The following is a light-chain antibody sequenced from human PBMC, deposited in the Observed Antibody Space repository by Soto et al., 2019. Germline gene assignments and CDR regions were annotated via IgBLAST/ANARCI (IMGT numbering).Light chain of an antibody. Sequence: EVVLTQSPGTLSLSPGERVTLSCRASQSVASSYLAWYQQKPGRAPRLLFYSASSRATGIPDRFSGSGSGTDFTLTISRLEPEDFSVFYCQQSGSSPPTFGQGSKVDIK. CDR3: QQSGSSPPT. CDR2: SAS. V-gene: IGKV3-20*01. J-gene: IGKJ1*01. CDR1: QSVASSY.